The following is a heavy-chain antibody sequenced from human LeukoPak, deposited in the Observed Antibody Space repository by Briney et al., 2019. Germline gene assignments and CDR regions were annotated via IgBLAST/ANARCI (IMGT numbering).Heavy chain of an antibody. V-gene: IGHV1-69*13. J-gene: IGHJ4*02. CDR2: ITPIFGTA. Sequence: ASVKVSCKAPGGTFSNYAINWVRQAPGPGLEWMGGITPIFGTANYAQKFQGRVTITADESTSTVYMELNSLKSEDTAVYYCARGWDYNSGGRPTAYVYWGQGTRVTVSS. D-gene: IGHD3-22*01. CDR3: ARGWDYNSGGRPTAYVY. CDR1: GGTFSNYA.